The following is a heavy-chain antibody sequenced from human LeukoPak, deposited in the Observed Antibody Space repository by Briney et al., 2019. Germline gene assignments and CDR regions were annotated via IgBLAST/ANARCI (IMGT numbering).Heavy chain of an antibody. Sequence: SETLSLTCTVSGGSISSSSYYWGWIRQSPGKGLQWIGSIYYSGGTYYNPSLKSRIRMSVDTSKNHFSLELTSVTAADTAVYYCARHAYNYGLDYFDPWGQGTLVTVSS. CDR1: GGSISSSSYY. V-gene: IGHV4-39*01. D-gene: IGHD5-24*01. CDR2: IYYSGGT. J-gene: IGHJ5*02. CDR3: ARHAYNYGLDYFDP.